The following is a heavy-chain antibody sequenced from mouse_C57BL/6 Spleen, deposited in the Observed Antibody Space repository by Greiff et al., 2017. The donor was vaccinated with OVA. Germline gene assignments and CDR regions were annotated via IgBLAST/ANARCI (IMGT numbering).Heavy chain of an antibody. J-gene: IGHJ2*01. CDR3: TRHEYSSHYYFDY. V-gene: IGHV1-18*01. Sequence: VQLKESGPELVKPGASVKIPCKASGYTFTDHNMDWVKQSHGKSLEWIGDINPNNGGTIYNQKFKGKATLTVDKSSSAAYMELRSLTSEDTAVYYCTRHEYSSHYYFDYWGQGTTLTVSS. CDR1: GYTFTDHN. CDR2: INPNNGGT. D-gene: IGHD1-1*01.